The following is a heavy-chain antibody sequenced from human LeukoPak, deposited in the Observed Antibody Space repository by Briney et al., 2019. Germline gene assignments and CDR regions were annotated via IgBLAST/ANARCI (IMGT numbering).Heavy chain of an antibody. CDR3: ARDPFPYGNSGGGGSAP. J-gene: IGHJ5*02. V-gene: IGHV3-21*01. CDR1: GFTFSSYS. CDR2: ISSSSSYI. D-gene: IGHD3-10*01. Sequence: GGSLRLSCAASGFTFSSYSMNWVRQAPGKGLEWVSSISSSSSYIYYADSVKGRFTISRDNAKNSLYLQMNSLRAEDTAVYYCARDPFPYGNSGGGGSAPGGQGPLVTVS.